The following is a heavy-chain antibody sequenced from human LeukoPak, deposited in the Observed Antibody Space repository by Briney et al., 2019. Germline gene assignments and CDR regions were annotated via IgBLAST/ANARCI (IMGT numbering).Heavy chain of an antibody. V-gene: IGHV4-4*02. CDR3: AREGGPYRPLDY. CDR2: VNLQGST. Sequence: SGTLSLTCGVSGSSITNTNYWTGVRQPPGKGLEWIGEVNLQGSTNYNPSLMGRVAIAVDTSENHISLQLTSVTAADTAVYYCAREGGPYRPLDYSGQGTLVTVSS. CDR1: GSSITNTNY. J-gene: IGHJ4*02.